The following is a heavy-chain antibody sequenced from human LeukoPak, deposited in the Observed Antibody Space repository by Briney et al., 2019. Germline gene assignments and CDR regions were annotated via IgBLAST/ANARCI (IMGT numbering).Heavy chain of an antibody. J-gene: IGHJ5*01. CDR1: GDSVSSNAAT. CDR2: TYYRSKWYN. CDR3: ARERGSPTWFDY. V-gene: IGHV6-1*01. Sequence: SQTLSLTCAISGDSVSSNAATWTWIRQSPSRGLGWLGRTYYRSKWYNDYAVSVKSRITINPDTSKNQFSLQLNSVTPEDTAVYYCARERGSPTWFDYWGQGTLVTVSS. D-gene: IGHD1-26*01.